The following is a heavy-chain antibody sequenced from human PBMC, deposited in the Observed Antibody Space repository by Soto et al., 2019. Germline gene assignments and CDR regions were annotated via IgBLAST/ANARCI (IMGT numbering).Heavy chain of an antibody. D-gene: IGHD5-18*01. CDR1: GGTFSSYA. CDR2: IIPIFGTA. Sequence: QVQLVQSGAEVKKPGSSVKVSCKASGGTFSSYASSWVRQAPGQGLEWMGGIIPIFGTANYAQKFQGRVTITADESTSTAYMELSSLRSEDTAVYYCASHSYGYFPHYYHGMAVWGQGTTVTVSS. J-gene: IGHJ6*02. V-gene: IGHV1-69*12. CDR3: ASHSYGYFPHYYHGMAV.